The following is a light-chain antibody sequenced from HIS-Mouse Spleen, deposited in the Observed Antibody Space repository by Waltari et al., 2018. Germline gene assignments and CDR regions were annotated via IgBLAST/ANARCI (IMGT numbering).Light chain of an antibody. CDR2: AAS. V-gene: IGKV1-9*01. CDR3: QQLNSYPPT. Sequence: DIQLTQSPSFLSASVGDRVTITCRASQGISSYLAWYQQKPGKAPKLLIYAASTLQSGVPSRFSGSGSGTEFTLKLSSLQPEDFATYYCQQLNSYPPTFGQGTKVEIK. J-gene: IGKJ1*01. CDR1: QGISSY.